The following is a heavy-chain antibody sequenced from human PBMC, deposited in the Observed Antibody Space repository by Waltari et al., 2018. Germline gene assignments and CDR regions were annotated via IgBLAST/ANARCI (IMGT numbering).Heavy chain of an antibody. D-gene: IGHD3-10*01. CDR3: ASGESGDSPYYYYGMDV. Sequence: EVQLVESGGGLVQPGGSLRLSCAASGFTVSSNYMSWVRQAPGKGLEWVSVIYSGGRTYYADSVKGRFTISRDNSKNTLYLQMNSLRAEDTAVYYCASGESGDSPYYYYGMDVWGQGTTVTVSS. V-gene: IGHV3-66*02. CDR1: GFTVSSNY. J-gene: IGHJ6*02. CDR2: IYSGGRT.